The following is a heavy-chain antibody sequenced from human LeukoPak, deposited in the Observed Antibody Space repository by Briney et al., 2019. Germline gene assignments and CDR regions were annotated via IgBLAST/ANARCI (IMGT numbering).Heavy chain of an antibody. J-gene: IGHJ4*02. CDR3: AREHYDILTGHSYYFDY. D-gene: IGHD3-9*01. V-gene: IGHV1-18*04. Sequence: ASVKVSCKASGYTFTGYYMHWVRQAPGQGLEWMGWISAYNGNTNYAQRLQGRVTMTTDTSTSTAYMELRSLRSDDTAVYYCAREHYDILTGHSYYFDYWGQGTLVTVSS. CDR1: GYTFTGYY. CDR2: ISAYNGNT.